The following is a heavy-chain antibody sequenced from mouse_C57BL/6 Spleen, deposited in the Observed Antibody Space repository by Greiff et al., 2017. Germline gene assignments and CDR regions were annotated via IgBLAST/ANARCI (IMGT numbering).Heavy chain of an antibody. CDR1: GYTFTSYW. V-gene: IGHV1-55*01. CDR3: ARIGTTVVGYFDV. J-gene: IGHJ1*03. CDR2: IYPGSGST. Sequence: VQLQQPGAELVKPGASVKMSCKASGYTFTSYWITWVKQRPGQGLEWIGDIYPGSGSTNYNEKFKSKATLTVDTSSSTAYMQLSSLTSEDSAVYYCARIGTTVVGYFDVWGTGTTGTVSS. D-gene: IGHD1-1*01.